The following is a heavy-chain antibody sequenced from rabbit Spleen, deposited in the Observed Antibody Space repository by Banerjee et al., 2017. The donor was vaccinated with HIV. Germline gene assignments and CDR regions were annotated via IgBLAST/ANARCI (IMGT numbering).Heavy chain of an antibody. Sequence: QSLEESGGDLVKPGASLTLTCTASGVSFSMSSYMCWVRQAPGKGPEWIACVAAGVSLTSYYATWAKGRFTISKTSSTTVTLQMTSLTAADTATYFCARDSGTSFSSYGMDLWGQGTLVTVS. CDR2: VAAGVSLTS. V-gene: IGHV1S40*01. D-gene: IGHD8-1*01. CDR3: ARDSGTSFSSYGMDL. J-gene: IGHJ6*01. CDR1: GVSFSMSSY.